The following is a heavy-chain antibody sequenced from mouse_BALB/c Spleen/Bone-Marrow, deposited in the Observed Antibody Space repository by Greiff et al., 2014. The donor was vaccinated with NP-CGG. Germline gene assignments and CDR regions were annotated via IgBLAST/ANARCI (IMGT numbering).Heavy chain of an antibody. CDR3: ARAGKVRNAMDY. CDR2: ISNYYGDA. J-gene: IGHJ4*01. Sequence: QVHLQQSGAELVRPGVSVKISCKGSGYTFTDYSMHWVKQSHAKSLEWIGHISNYYGDASYNQKFKGKATMTVDKSSSTAYMELARLTSEDSAIYYCARAGKVRNAMDYWGQGTSVTVS. CDR1: GYTFTDYS. D-gene: IGHD2-14*01. V-gene: IGHV1S137*01.